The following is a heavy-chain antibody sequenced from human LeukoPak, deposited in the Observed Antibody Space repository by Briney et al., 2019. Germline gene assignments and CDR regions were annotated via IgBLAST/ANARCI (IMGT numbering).Heavy chain of an antibody. CDR1: GYTFTSYG. J-gene: IGHJ6*03. V-gene: IGHV1-18*01. CDR2: ISAYNGNT. CDR3: ARVAPIAARYYYYYMDV. D-gene: IGHD6-6*01. Sequence: GASVKVSCKASGYTFTSYGISWVRQAPGQGLEWMGWISAYNGNTNYAQKLQGRVTMTTDTSTSTAYMELRSLRSDDTAVYYCARVAPIAARYYYYYMDVWGKGTTVTVSS.